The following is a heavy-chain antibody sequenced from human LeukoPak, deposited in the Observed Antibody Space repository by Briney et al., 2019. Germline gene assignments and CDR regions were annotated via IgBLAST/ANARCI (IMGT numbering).Heavy chain of an antibody. Sequence: RFTISRDNSKNTLYLQMNSLRAEDTAVYYCAKAYCGGDCYPPHLDYWGQGTLVTVSS. CDR3: AKAYCGGDCYPPHLDY. J-gene: IGHJ4*02. D-gene: IGHD2-21*02. V-gene: IGHV3-23*01.